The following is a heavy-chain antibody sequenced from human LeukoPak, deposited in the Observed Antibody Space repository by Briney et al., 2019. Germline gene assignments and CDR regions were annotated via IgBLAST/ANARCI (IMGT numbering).Heavy chain of an antibody. V-gene: IGHV1-2*02. Sequence: GASVKVSCKASGYTFTSYAMHWVRQAPGQGLEWMGWINPNSGGTNYAQKFQGRVTMTRDTSISTAYMELSRLRSDDTAVYYCARGIGYYDSSGYLDYWGQGTLVTVSS. D-gene: IGHD3-22*01. CDR3: ARGIGYYDSSGYLDY. CDR2: INPNSGGT. J-gene: IGHJ4*02. CDR1: GYTFTSYA.